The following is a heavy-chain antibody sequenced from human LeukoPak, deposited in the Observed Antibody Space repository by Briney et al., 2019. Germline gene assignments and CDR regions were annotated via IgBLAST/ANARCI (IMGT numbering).Heavy chain of an antibody. CDR2: FDPEYGET. V-gene: IGHV1-24*01. Sequence: ASVKVACKVSGYTLTELFMHWVRQAPGKGLEWMGGFDPEYGETMYVQKFQGRVTMTEDTSTDTAYMELSSLKSEDTAVYYCATEGRYGSGTYYMTYWGQGTLLTVSS. J-gene: IGHJ4*02. CDR3: ATEGRYGSGTYYMTY. D-gene: IGHD3-10*01. CDR1: GYTLTELF.